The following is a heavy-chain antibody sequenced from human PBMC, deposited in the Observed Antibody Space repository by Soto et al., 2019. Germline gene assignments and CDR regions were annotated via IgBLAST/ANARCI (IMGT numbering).Heavy chain of an antibody. CDR1: GYTFSDYA. Sequence: QVQLVQSGGEVKKPGASVKVSCQASGYTFSDYAISWVRQAPGQVLEWMGWISASTRNTDQAQNFQGRVIMTLDTSTNTAYMELRSLRSDDSAVYYCVRCYCSVVSCYACWHFDLLGRGTLVTVSS. CDR2: ISASTRNT. J-gene: IGHJ2*01. CDR3: VRCYCSVVSCYACWHFDL. D-gene: IGHD2-15*01. V-gene: IGHV1-18*01.